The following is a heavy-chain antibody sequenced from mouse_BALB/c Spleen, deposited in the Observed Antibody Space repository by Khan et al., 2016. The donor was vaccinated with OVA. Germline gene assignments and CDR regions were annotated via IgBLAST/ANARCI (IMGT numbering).Heavy chain of an antibody. V-gene: IGHV5-6*01. Sequence: EVQLVESGGDLVKPGGSLKLSCAASGFTFSTYGMSWVRQTPDKRLEWVATVSTGGSYTYYPDSVKGRFTISRDNAKTTLYLRMSGLKSEDTAMFYCTRRAYYYDSEGFAYWGQGTLVTVSA. CDR2: VSTGGSYT. J-gene: IGHJ3*01. CDR3: TRRAYYYDSEGFAY. CDR1: GFTFSTYG. D-gene: IGHD1-1*01.